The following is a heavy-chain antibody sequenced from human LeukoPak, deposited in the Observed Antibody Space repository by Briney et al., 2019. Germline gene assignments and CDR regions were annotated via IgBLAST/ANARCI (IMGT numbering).Heavy chain of an antibody. CDR1: GYTFTGYY. V-gene: IGHV1-2*02. J-gene: IGHJ4*02. CDR2: INPNSGGT. Sequence: GASVKVSCKASGYTFTGYYMHWVRQAPGRGLEWMGWINPNSGGTNYAQKFQGRVTMTRDTSISTAYMELSRLRSDDTAVYYCARVTGYCSSTSCYTDYFDYWGQGTLVTVSS. CDR3: ARVTGYCSSTSCYTDYFDY. D-gene: IGHD2-2*02.